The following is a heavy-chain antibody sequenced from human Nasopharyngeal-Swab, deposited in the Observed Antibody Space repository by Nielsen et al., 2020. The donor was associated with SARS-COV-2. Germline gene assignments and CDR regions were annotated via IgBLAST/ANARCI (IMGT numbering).Heavy chain of an antibody. Sequence: GGSLRLSCAASGFTFSSFCMHWVRPAPGKGLEWVAFIAHDASNDYYGDSVKGRFSISRDSSKNTLYLQMDSLRGEDTAVYYCARDAPAHYGAFYWGRGTLVTVST. CDR1: GFTFSSFC. J-gene: IGHJ4*02. CDR3: ARDAPAHYGAFY. V-gene: IGHV3-30*03. D-gene: IGHD4-17*01. CDR2: IAHDASND.